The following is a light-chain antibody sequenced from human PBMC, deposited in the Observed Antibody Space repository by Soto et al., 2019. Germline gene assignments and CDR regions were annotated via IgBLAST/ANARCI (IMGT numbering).Light chain of an antibody. CDR3: QQDNNWPQYT. J-gene: IGKJ2*01. V-gene: IGKV3-15*01. Sequence: EIVLTQSPATLSVSPGERATLSCRASQSVSSNLAWYQQKPGQAPRLLIYAASTRATGIAARFSGSGSGTEFTLPITSLQSEDFAVYYCQQDNNWPQYTFGQGTKLEIK. CDR2: AAS. CDR1: QSVSSN.